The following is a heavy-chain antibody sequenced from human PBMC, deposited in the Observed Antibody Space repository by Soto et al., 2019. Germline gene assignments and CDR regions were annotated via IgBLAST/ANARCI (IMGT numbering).Heavy chain of an antibody. CDR2: IYYSGST. CDR1: GGSISSYY. J-gene: IGHJ1*01. V-gene: IGHV4-59*08. D-gene: IGHD6-13*01. Sequence: PSETLSLTCTVSGGSISSYYWSWIRQPPGKGLEWIGYIYYSGSTNYNPSLKSRVTISVDTSKNQFSLKLSSVTAADTAVYYCATMGGKGSSRRAAVQHWGEGTLVTVSS. CDR3: ATMGGKGSSRRAAVQH.